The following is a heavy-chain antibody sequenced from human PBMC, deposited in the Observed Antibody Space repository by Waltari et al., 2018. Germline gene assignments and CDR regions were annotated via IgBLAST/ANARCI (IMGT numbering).Heavy chain of an antibody. V-gene: IGHV4-30-4*08. CDR3: ARERGLGAYYDFWSGYYRYFDY. J-gene: IGHJ4*02. CDR2: IYYSGST. Sequence: QVQLQESGPGLVKPSQTLSLTCTVSGGSISSGDYYWSWIRQPPGKGLEWIGYIYYSGSTYYNPSLKSRVTISVDTSKNQFSLKLSSVTAADTAVYYCARERGLGAYYDFWSGYYRYFDYWGQGTLVTVSS. CDR1: GGSISSGDYY. D-gene: IGHD3-3*01.